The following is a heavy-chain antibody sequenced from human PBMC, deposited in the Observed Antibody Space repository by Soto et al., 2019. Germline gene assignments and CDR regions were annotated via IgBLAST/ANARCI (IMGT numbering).Heavy chain of an antibody. CDR2: INAGNGNT. J-gene: IGHJ4*02. D-gene: IGHD2-15*01. CDR3: ARGYCSGGSCYYPFDY. CDR1: GYTFTSYA. Sequence: ASVKVSCMASGYTFTSYAMHWVRQAPGQRLEWMGWINAGNGNTKYSQKFQGRVTITRDTSASTAYMELSSLRSEDTAVYYCARGYCSGGSCYYPFDYWGQGTLVTVSS. V-gene: IGHV1-3*01.